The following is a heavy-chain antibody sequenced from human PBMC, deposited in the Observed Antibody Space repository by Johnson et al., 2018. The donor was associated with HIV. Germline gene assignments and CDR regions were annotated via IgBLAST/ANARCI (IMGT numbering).Heavy chain of an antibody. V-gene: IGHV3-30*03. CDR1: GFNFNNYW. CDR3: TTFYCGGDCYAFDI. Sequence: QVQLVESGGGLVQPGGSLRLSCAASGFNFNNYWMSWIRQAPGKGLEWVAVISYDGSNKYYADSVKGRFTISRDNSKNTLYLQMNSLKTEDTAVYYCTTFYCGGDCYAFDIWGQGTMVTVSS. D-gene: IGHD2-21*01. CDR2: ISYDGSNK. J-gene: IGHJ3*02.